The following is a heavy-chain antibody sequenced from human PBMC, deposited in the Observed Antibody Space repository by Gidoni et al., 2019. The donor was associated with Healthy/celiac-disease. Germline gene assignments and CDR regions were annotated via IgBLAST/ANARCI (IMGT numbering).Heavy chain of an antibody. CDR1: GFTFSSYG. Sequence: QVQLVESGGGVVQPGRSLRLSCAASGFTFSSYGMHWVRQAPGKGLEWVAVISYDGSNKYYADSVKGRFTISRDNSKNTLYLQMNSLRAEDTAVYYCAKDTRKRIVVVVAATPNWFDPWGQGTLVTVSS. J-gene: IGHJ5*02. CDR3: AKDTRKRIVVVVAATPNWFDP. CDR2: ISYDGSNK. V-gene: IGHV3-30*18. D-gene: IGHD2-15*01.